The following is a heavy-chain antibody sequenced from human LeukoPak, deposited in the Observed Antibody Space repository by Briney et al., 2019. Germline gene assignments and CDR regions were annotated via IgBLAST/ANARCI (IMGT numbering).Heavy chain of an antibody. Sequence: GESLKISCKTSGYSFTSYWIGWVRQMPGKGLEWMAIIYPGDSDTTYSPSFQGHVTISADKPISTAYLQWSSLKASDTAMYYCARSSDSSGYYDYFDYWGQGTLVTVSS. J-gene: IGHJ4*02. CDR3: ARSSDSSGYYDYFDY. CDR2: IYPGDSDT. CDR1: GYSFTSYW. V-gene: IGHV5-51*04. D-gene: IGHD3-22*01.